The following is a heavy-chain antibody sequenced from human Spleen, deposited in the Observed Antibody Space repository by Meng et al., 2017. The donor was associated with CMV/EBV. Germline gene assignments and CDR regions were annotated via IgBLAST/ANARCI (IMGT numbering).Heavy chain of an antibody. V-gene: IGHV4-4*01. CDR2: VSRFGAT. J-gene: IGHJ4*02. CDR3: ARIERRRILKYCGSDCSTTDY. D-gene: IGHD2-21*02. Sequence: WPRQPPGPVLLCIVHVSRFGATSYNPSLKGLVSIPVDVFKNQFSLKLVVVIAADTAVYCCARIERRRILKYCGSDCSTTDYWGQGTLVTVSS.